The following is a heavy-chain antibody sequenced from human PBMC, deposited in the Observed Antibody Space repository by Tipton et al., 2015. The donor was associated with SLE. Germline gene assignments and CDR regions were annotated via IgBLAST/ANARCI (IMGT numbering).Heavy chain of an antibody. Sequence: TLSLTCTVSGGSIHTYYWSWIRQLPGKGLEWIGSIYYSGSTYYNPSLKSRVTISVDTSKNQFSLKLSSVTAADTAVYYCARVLLDDILTGYSHDAFDIWGQGTMVTVSS. D-gene: IGHD3-9*01. CDR3: ARVLLDDILTGYSHDAFDI. CDR1: GGSIHTYY. V-gene: IGHV4-59*12. CDR2: IYYSGST. J-gene: IGHJ3*02.